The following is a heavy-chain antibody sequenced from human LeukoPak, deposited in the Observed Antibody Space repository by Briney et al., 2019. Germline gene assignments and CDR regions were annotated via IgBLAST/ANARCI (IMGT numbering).Heavy chain of an antibody. CDR1: GFTFNRYA. CDR3: ARETREYCVSNAGPNWLDV. CDR2: ISASGGTT. V-gene: IGHV3-23*01. J-gene: IGHJ5*02. Sequence: PGGSLRLSCAASGFTFNRYAMSWVRQAPGKGLEWVSAISASGGTTNYADSVRGRFTIPRDNSENTVHLQMNSLRVQDPALYYFARETREYCVSNAGPNWLDVWGQGTLVTVSS. D-gene: IGHD2/OR15-2a*01.